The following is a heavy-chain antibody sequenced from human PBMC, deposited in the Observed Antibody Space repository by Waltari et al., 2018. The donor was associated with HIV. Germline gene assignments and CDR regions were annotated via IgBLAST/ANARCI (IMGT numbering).Heavy chain of an antibody. CDR1: GFQFSGCG. D-gene: IGHD3-3*01. CDR2: IRHDDSNR. CDR3: GKDSNYFYDSTGYYCDF. V-gene: IGHV3-30*02. J-gene: IGHJ4*02. Sequence: QVRLVESGGGVVPPGGSLGLSCAASGFQFSGCGIHGARQAPGKGLEWVAFIRHDDSNRYYRDSVKGRFTISRDNSKNTVDLQMNNLKAEDTAVYYCGKDSNYFYDSTGYYCDFWGQGTLVTVSS.